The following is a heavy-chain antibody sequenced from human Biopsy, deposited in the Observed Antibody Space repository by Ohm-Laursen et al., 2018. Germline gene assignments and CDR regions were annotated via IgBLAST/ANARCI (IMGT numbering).Heavy chain of an antibody. CDR1: GCSVNSYS. J-gene: IGHJ6*02. Sequence: SETLSLTCTVSGCSVNSYSWSWIPQPPGKGLEWIGYIYYSGSTNYNPSLNSRITIAVDTLKNQFSLRLTSVTAADTAVYYCVRSNYPYYGFDVWGQGTTVTVSS. CDR2: IYYSGST. V-gene: IGHV4-59*02. CDR3: VRSNYPYYGFDV.